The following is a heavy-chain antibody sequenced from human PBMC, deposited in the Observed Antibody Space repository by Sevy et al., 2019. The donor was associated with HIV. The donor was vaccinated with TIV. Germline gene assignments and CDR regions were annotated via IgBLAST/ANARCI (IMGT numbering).Heavy chain of an antibody. CDR3: AKGSFEPFDY. J-gene: IGHJ4*02. CDR1: GFTFSSYS. CDR2: ISYDGINK. Sequence: GGSLRLSCATSGFTFSSYSMHWVRQAPGKGLEWVATISYDGINKHYADSVKGRFTISRDNFKNTLYLQMNSLRAEDTAVYYCAKGSFEPFDYWGQGTLVTVSS. V-gene: IGHV3-30-3*01.